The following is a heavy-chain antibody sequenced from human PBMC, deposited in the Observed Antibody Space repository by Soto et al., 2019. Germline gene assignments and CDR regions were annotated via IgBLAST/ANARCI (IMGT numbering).Heavy chain of an antibody. CDR1: GFPFSSYL. J-gene: IGHJ3*01. V-gene: IGHV3-7*03. Sequence: PGASLRLSCSASGFPFSSYLVSWGPQAPGKGLERVATINQDGREKYYVDSVKGRFTISRDNAKNSVYLQMNSLRAEDTAVYYCARDASDARGWGQGT. D-gene: IGHD2-2*01. CDR3: ARDASDARG. CDR2: INQDGREK.